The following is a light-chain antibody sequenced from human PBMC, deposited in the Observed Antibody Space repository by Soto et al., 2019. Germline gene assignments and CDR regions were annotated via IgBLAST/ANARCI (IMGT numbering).Light chain of an antibody. CDR2: GAS. J-gene: IGKJ1*01. V-gene: IGKV3-15*01. Sequence: EIVMTQSPASLSVSPGERATLSCRASQSVSSNLAWYQQKPGQAPRLLIYGASTRATGIPARFSGSGSGTEFTLTISSLQSEDFAVYYCQQYNSLPRAFGQGTKVEIK. CDR1: QSVSSN. CDR3: QQYNSLPRA.